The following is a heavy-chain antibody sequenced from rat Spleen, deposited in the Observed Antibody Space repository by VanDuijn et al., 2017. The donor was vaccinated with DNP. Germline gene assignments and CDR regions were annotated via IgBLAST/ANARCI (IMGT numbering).Heavy chain of an antibody. CDR1: GFTFSDYD. CDR2: INYDGGST. D-gene: IGHD1-11*01. Sequence: EVQLVESGGGLVQPGRSLKLSCATSGFTFSDYDMAWVRQAPKKGLEWVVTINYDGGSTYYRDSLKGRFTISRDTAKSTLSLQMDSLRSEDTATYYCTRHGRRALDYWGQGVMVTVSS. J-gene: IGHJ2*01. V-gene: IGHV5-7*01. CDR3: TRHGRRALDY.